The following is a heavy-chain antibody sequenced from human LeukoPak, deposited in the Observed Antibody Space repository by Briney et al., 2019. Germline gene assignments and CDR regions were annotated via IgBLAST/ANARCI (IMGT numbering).Heavy chain of an antibody. Sequence: GGSLRLSCAASGFTFSSYAMHWVRQAPGKGLKWVAVISYDGSNKYYADSVKGRFTISRDNSKNTLYLQMNSLRAEDTAVYYCAKDINSAAGLDAFDIWGQGTMVTVSS. CDR1: GFTFSSYA. CDR3: AKDINSAAGLDAFDI. D-gene: IGHD6-13*01. V-gene: IGHV3-30-3*01. J-gene: IGHJ3*02. CDR2: ISYDGSNK.